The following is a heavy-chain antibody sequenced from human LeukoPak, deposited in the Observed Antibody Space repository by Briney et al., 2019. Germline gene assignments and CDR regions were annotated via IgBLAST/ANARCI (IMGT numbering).Heavy chain of an antibody. D-gene: IGHD5-18*01. J-gene: IGHJ4*02. CDR1: GFTFSSYW. CDR3: ARGGIQVSGIDEFDY. CDR2: IKQDGSEK. Sequence: QPGGSLRLSCAASGFTFSSYWMSWVRQAPGKGLEWVANIKQDGSEKYYVDSVKGRFTISRDNAKNSLYLQMISLRAEDTAVYYCARGGIQVSGIDEFDYWGQGTLVTVSS. V-gene: IGHV3-7*04.